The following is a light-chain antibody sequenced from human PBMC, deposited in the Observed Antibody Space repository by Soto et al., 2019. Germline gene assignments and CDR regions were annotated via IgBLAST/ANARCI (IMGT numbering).Light chain of an antibody. CDR2: LAS. Sequence: DIVMTQSPDSLAVSLGERATINCKSSQSVLYSSNNKNYLAWYQQKPGQPPKLLIYLASTRESGVPDRFSGSGSGTDFTHTNSRLQAEDVAVYYCQQYYSTPRTFGQGTKVEIK. V-gene: IGKV4-1*01. CDR3: QQYYSTPRT. J-gene: IGKJ1*01. CDR1: QSVLYSSNNKNY.